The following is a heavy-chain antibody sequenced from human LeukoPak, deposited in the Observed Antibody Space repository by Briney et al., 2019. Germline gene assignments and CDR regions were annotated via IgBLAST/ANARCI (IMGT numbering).Heavy chain of an antibody. CDR2: INPNSGGT. CDR1: GYTFTGYY. V-gene: IGHV1-2*02. J-gene: IGHJ4*02. D-gene: IGHD2-2*01. CDR3: ARDEIGYCSSTSCYVDY. Sequence: ASVKVSCKASGYTFTGYYMHWVRQAPGQGLEWMGWINPNSGGTNYAQKFQGRVTMTRDTSISTAYMELSRLRSDDTAVYYCARDEIGYCSSTSCYVDYWGQGTLVTVSS.